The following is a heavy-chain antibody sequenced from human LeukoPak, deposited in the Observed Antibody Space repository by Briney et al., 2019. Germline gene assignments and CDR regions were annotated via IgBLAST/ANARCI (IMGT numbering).Heavy chain of an antibody. Sequence: GGSLRLSCAASGFTFSTYGMSWVRQAPGKGLEWVSAISGSGGSTYYADSVKGRFTISRDNSKNTLYLQMNSLRAEDTAVYYCANNRIGYCSGGSCFSYWYMDVWGKGTTVTVSS. CDR2: ISGSGGST. J-gene: IGHJ6*03. V-gene: IGHV3-23*01. CDR1: GFTFSTYG. D-gene: IGHD2-15*01. CDR3: ANNRIGYCSGGSCFSYWYMDV.